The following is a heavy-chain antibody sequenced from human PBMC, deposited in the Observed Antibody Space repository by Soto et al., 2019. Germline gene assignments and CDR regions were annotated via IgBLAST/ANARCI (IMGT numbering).Heavy chain of an antibody. V-gene: IGHV6-1*01. CDR1: GDSVSSNSAA. J-gene: IGHJ5*01. Sequence: SKTLSLTCAISGDSVSSNSAAWNWIRQSPSRGLEWLGRTYYRSKWYNDYAVSVKSRISINPDTSKNQFSLQLNSVTPEDTALYYCARWGSGWPNNWFYSWGQGTLVTGSS. CDR3: ARWGSGWPNNWFYS. CDR2: TYYRSKWYN. D-gene: IGHD6-19*01.